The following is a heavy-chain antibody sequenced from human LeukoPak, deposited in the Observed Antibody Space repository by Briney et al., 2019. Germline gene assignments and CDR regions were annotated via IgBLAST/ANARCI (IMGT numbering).Heavy chain of an antibody. CDR1: GFTFSNYL. V-gene: IGHV3-74*01. J-gene: IGHJ4*02. CDR3: AREPGIAAAGSDY. CDR2: ISTDGSFT. D-gene: IGHD6-13*01. Sequence: GGSLRLSCAASGFTFSNYLMHWVRQTPGKGLVWISRISTDGSFTNYADSVKGRFSISRDNAKNTLYLQMNSLRVEDTAVYYCAREPGIAAAGSDYWGQGTLVTVSS.